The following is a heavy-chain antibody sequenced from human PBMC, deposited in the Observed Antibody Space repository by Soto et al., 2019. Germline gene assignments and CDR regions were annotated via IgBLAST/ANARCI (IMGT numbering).Heavy chain of an antibody. Sequence: GGSLRLSCAASGFTFSSYSINWVRQAPGKGLEWVSYISISSSTIYYADSVKGRFTISRDNAKNSLYLQMNSLRAEDTAVYYCARDRGELRSWGQGTLVTVSS. CDR2: ISISSSTI. D-gene: IGHD1-26*01. V-gene: IGHV3-48*04. CDR1: GFTFSSYS. CDR3: ARDRGELRS. J-gene: IGHJ4*02.